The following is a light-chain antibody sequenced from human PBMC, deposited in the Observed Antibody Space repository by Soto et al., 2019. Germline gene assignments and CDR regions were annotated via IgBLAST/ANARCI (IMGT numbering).Light chain of an antibody. V-gene: IGKV3-15*01. CDR2: GAS. J-gene: IGKJ1*01. Sequence: EISLSQSPPALSVSPGERATLSCRASQSVSSNLAWYQQKPGQAPRLLIYGASTRATGIPARFSGSGSGTEFTLTISSLQSEDFAVYYCQQYNNWPKTFGQGTKV. CDR3: QQYNNWPKT. CDR1: QSVSSN.